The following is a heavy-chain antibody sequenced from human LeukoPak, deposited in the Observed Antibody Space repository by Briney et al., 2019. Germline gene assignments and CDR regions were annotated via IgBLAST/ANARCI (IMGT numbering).Heavy chain of an antibody. CDR1: GYTFTSYA. Sequence: GASVKVSCKASGYTFTSYAMHWVRQAPGQRLEWMGWINAGNGNTKYSQEFQGRVTITRDTSASTAYMELSSLRSEDMAVYYCAREVYSGSYYRYFDYWGQGTLVTVSS. CDR2: INAGNGNT. CDR3: AREVYSGSYYRYFDY. J-gene: IGHJ4*02. D-gene: IGHD1-26*01. V-gene: IGHV1-3*03.